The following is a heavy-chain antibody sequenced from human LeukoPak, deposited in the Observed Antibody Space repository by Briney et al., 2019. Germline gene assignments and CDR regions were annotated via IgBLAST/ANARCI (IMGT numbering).Heavy chain of an antibody. CDR3: ARDSSGYQ. J-gene: IGHJ4*02. D-gene: IGHD3-22*01. CDR1: GFTFSTYW. CDR2: IKEDGSEK. Sequence: TGGPLRLSCAASGFTFSTYWMSWVRQAPGKGLEWVANIKEDGSEKYYGDSEKGRFTISRDNAKNSLYLQMNSLRAEDTAVYYCARDSSGYQWGQGTLVTVSS. V-gene: IGHV3-7*01.